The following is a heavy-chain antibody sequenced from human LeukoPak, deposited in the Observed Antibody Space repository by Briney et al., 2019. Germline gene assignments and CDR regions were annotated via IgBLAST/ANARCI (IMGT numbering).Heavy chain of an antibody. CDR1: GYTFTTYY. CDR2: INPSGGST. Sequence: GASVKVSCKASGYTFTTYYMHWVRQAPGQGLEWMGIINPSGGSTSYAQKFQGRVTMTEDTSTDTAYMELSSLRSEDTAVYYCANPSGWYSSDAFDIWGQGTMVTVSS. D-gene: IGHD6-19*01. V-gene: IGHV1-46*01. J-gene: IGHJ3*02. CDR3: ANPSGWYSSDAFDI.